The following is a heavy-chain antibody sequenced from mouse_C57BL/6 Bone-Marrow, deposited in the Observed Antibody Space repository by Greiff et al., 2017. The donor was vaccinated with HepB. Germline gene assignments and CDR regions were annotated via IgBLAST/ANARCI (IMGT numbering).Heavy chain of an antibody. CDR3: ARDGNYLWYFDV. CDR2: IYPGSGST. V-gene: IGHV1-55*01. J-gene: IGHJ1*03. CDR1: GYTFTSYW. Sequence: QVQLKQPGAELVKPGASVKMSCKASGYTFTSYWITWVKQRPGQGLEWIGDIYPGSGSTNYNEKFKSKATLTVDTSSSTAYMQLSSLTSEDSAVYYCARDGNYLWYFDVWGTGTTVTVSS. D-gene: IGHD2-1*01.